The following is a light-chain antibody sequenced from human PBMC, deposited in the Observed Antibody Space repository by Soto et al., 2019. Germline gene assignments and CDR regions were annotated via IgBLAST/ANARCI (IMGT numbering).Light chain of an antibody. CDR2: DAS. CDR1: QNIRTY. CDR3: QQRYNWLT. Sequence: IVLTQSPATLSLSPGERATLSCRAGQNIRTYLAWYQQKSGQAPRLLIHDASNRATGTPARFSGSGSGTDFTLTISSLEPEDSAVYYCQQRYNWLTFGGGTKVELK. V-gene: IGKV3-11*01. J-gene: IGKJ4*01.